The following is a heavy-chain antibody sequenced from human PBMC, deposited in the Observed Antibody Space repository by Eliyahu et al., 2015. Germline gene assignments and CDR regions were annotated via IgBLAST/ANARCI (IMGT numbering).Heavy chain of an antibody. CDR1: GFTFSSHG. Sequence: QVQLVESGGGVVQPGRSLRLXCAXSGFTFSSHGLHWVRQAPGKGLEWIACISYDGSNQYYADSVRGRFTISRDDSKNTMYLQMNSLRAEDTAMYYCARDPSHTFDYWGQGTLVTVSS. J-gene: IGHJ4*02. CDR3: ARDPSHTFDY. V-gene: IGHV3-33*01. CDR2: ISYDGSNQ. D-gene: IGHD2-2*01.